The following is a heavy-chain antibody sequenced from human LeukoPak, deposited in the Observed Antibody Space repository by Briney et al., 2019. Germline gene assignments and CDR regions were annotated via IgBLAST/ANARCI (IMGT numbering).Heavy chain of an antibody. Sequence: GGSLRLSCAASGFTFSSYSMNCVRRAPGKGLEWVSSISSSSSYIYYADSVKGRFTISRDNAKNSLYLQMNSLRAEDTAVYYCARGDYDFWSGPGIDYWGQGTLVTVSS. J-gene: IGHJ4*02. D-gene: IGHD3-3*01. CDR2: ISSSSSYI. V-gene: IGHV3-21*01. CDR1: GFTFSSYS. CDR3: ARGDYDFWSGPGIDY.